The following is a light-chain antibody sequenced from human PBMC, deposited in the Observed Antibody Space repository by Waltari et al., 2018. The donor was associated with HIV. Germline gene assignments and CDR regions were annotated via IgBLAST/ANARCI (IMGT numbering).Light chain of an antibody. J-gene: IGKJ1*01. Sequence: DTQMTQSPSTVSASIGDRVTITCRASQSISTWLAWYQLKPGKVPKLLIHAASSLESGVSTRFSGSGSGTEFTLTINSLQPDDSATYFCQKYKSTPWMFGQGTKVEIK. CDR2: AAS. CDR3: QKYKSTPWM. V-gene: IGKV1-5*03. CDR1: QSISTW.